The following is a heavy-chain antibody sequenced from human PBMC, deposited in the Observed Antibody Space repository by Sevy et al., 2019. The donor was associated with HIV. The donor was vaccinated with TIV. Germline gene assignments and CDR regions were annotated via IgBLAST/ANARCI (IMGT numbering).Heavy chain of an antibody. CDR1: GFTFSSYS. Sequence: GGSLRLSCAASGFTFSSYSMNWVRQAPGKGLEWVSTISSSSSYIYYADSVKGRFTISRDNAKNSLYLQMNSLRAEDTAVDYCAGDRYGDYLSDAFDIWGQGTMVTVSS. CDR2: ISSSSSYI. CDR3: AGDRYGDYLSDAFDI. V-gene: IGHV3-21*01. D-gene: IGHD4-17*01. J-gene: IGHJ3*02.